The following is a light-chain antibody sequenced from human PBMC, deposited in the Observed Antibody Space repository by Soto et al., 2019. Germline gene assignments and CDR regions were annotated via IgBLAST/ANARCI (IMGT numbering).Light chain of an antibody. CDR1: QSVSSTY. J-gene: IGKJ4*01. CDR3: QQYGSSPT. V-gene: IGKV3-20*01. Sequence: EIVLTQSPGTLSLSPGERATLSCRASQSVSSTYLAWYQQRPGQAPRLLIYAASNRATGIPDRFSGSGSGTDFTLTINRLEPEDFAVYYCQQYGSSPTFGGGTKVEIK. CDR2: AAS.